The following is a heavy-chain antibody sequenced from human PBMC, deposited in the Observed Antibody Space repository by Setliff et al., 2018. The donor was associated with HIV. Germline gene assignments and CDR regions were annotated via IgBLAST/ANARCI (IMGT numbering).Heavy chain of an antibody. CDR2: IYYSGST. D-gene: IGHD6-6*01. CDR3: ARDEQLVRGSHYYYYMDV. J-gene: IGHJ6*03. CDR1: GGSISSYY. V-gene: IGHV4-59*12. Sequence: SETLSLTCTVSGGSISSYYWSWIRQPPGKGLEWIGYIYYSGSTNYNPSLKSRVTISVDTSKNQFSLKLSSVTAADTAVYYCARDEQLVRGSHYYYYMDVWGKGTTVTVSS.